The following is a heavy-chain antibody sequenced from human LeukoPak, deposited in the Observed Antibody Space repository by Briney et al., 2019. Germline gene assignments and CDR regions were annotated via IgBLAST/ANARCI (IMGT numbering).Heavy chain of an antibody. Sequence: GGSLRLSCAASGFTFSGSAMHWVRQASGKGLEWVGRIRSKANSYATAYAASVKGRFTISRDDSKNTAYLQMNSLRAEDTAVYYCASTSRYSSSWLPPHAWGQGTLVTVSS. CDR3: ASTSRYSSSWLPPHA. CDR1: GFTFSGSA. V-gene: IGHV3-73*01. D-gene: IGHD6-13*01. J-gene: IGHJ5*02. CDR2: IRSKANSYAT.